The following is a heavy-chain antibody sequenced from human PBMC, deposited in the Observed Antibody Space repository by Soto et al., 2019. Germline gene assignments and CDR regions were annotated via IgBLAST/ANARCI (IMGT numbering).Heavy chain of an antibody. Sequence: PSETLSLTCTVSGGSISSGGYYWSWIRQHPGKGLEWIGYTYYSGSTYYNPSLKSRVTISVDTSKNQFSLKLSSVTAADTAVYYCARDPAFYDTAMADDAFDIWGQGTMVTVSS. CDR1: GGSISSGGYY. CDR3: ARDPAFYDTAMADDAFDI. CDR2: TYYSGST. D-gene: IGHD5-18*01. J-gene: IGHJ3*02. V-gene: IGHV4-31*03.